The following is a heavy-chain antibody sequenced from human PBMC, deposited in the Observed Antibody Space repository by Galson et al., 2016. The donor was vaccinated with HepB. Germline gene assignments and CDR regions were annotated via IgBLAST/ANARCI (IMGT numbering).Heavy chain of an antibody. CDR2: INSDGTTT. D-gene: IGHD3-10*01. V-gene: IGHV3-74*03. CDR1: GFTFSRFW. CDR3: ATVSVPLDY. J-gene: IGHJ4*02. Sequence: SLRLSCAASGFTFSRFWMHWVRQAPGKGLVWVSRINSDGTTTTYADSVKGRFTISRENAKNTLYLQMNSLRAGDTAFYYCATVSVPLDYWGQGTLVTVSS.